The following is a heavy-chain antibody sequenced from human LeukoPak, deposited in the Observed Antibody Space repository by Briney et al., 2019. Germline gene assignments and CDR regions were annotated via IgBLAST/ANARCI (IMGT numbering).Heavy chain of an antibody. Sequence: PSETLSLTCTVSGGSISSYYWSWIRQPPGKGLEWIGYIYYSGSTDYNPSLKSRVTISVDTSKNQFSLKLSSVTAADTAVYYCARVQVYDSSGYYRVGAYYYHMDVWGKGTTVTVSS. D-gene: IGHD3-22*01. CDR3: ARVQVYDSSGYYRVGAYYYHMDV. CDR1: GGSISSYY. J-gene: IGHJ6*03. CDR2: IYYSGST. V-gene: IGHV4-59*01.